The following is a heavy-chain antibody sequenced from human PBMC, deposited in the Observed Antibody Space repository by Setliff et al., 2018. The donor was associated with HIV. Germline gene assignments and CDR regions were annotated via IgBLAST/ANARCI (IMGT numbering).Heavy chain of an antibody. CDR3: ATIRAYYYDSSGQEYFQY. V-gene: IGHV1-24*01. CDR2: FDPEDGET. D-gene: IGHD3-22*01. J-gene: IGHJ1*01. CDR1: GYSLTDVT. Sequence: GASVMVSCTVSGYSLTDVTIHWVRQAPGKGLEWMGGFDPEDGETDHAQKLQGRVTMTEDTSTDTAYMGLSSLTSEDTALYSCATIRAYYYDSSGQEYFQYWGHGTLVTVSS.